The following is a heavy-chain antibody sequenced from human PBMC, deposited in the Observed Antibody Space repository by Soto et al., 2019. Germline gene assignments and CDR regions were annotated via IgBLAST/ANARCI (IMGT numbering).Heavy chain of an antibody. CDR2: ISDSGGST. V-gene: IGHV3-23*01. J-gene: IGHJ3*02. D-gene: IGHD3-22*01. CDR3: AKAPHKYYYDSSGFGAFDI. CDR1: GFTFSSYA. Sequence: GGSLRLSCAASGFTFSSYAMSWVRQAPGKGLEWVSAISDSGGSTYYADSVKGRFTISRDNSKNTLYLQMNSLRAEDTAVYYCAKAPHKYYYDSSGFGAFDIWGQGTMVTVSS.